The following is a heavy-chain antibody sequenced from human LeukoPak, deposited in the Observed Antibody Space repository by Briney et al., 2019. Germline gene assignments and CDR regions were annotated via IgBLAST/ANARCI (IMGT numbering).Heavy chain of an antibody. CDR3: ASSRMVRGVAISYYFDY. CDR1: GFTCRSYG. D-gene: IGHD3-10*01. CDR2: IWYDGTNK. Sequence: PGGSLRLSCAASGFTCRSYGMHWVRQAPGKGQEWVAIIWYDGTNKYYADSVKGRFTISRDNSKNTLYLQMNSLRVEDMAVYYCASSRMVRGVAISYYFDYWGQGTLVTVPS. V-gene: IGHV3-33*01. J-gene: IGHJ4*02.